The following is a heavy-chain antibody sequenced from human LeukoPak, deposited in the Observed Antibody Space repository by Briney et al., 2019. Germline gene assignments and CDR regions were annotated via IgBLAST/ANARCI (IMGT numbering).Heavy chain of an antibody. CDR1: GFTFSSYA. CDR3: ARQAGGSWFDY. V-gene: IGHV3-23*01. J-gene: IGHJ4*02. Sequence: GGSLRLSCAASGFTFSSYAMSWVRQAPGKGLEWVSGISGSGGSTYYADSVKGRFTISRDNSKNTLYLQMTSLRAEDTAVYYCARQAGGSWFDYWGQGTLVTVSS. CDR2: ISGSGGST. D-gene: IGHD6-13*01.